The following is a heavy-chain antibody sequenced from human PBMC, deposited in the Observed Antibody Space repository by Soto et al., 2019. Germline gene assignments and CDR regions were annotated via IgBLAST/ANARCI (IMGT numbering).Heavy chain of an antibody. D-gene: IGHD2-15*01. CDR3: ARENLGECSGANCHYS. J-gene: IGHJ4*02. V-gene: IGHV3-23*01. CDR2: ISGSSGST. CDR1: GFTFSSYA. Sequence: PGGSLRLSCAASGFTFSSYAMSWVRQAPGKGLEWVSAISGSSGSTYYADSVKGRFTISRDNSKNTLYLQMNSLRAEDTAVYYCARENLGECSGANCHYSWGQGTLVTVSS.